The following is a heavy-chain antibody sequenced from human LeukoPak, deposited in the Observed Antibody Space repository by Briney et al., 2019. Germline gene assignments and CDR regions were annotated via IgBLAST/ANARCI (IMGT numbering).Heavy chain of an antibody. Sequence: PGGSLRLSCAASGFTFSSYAMSWVRQAPGKGLELVSAISGSGGNTYYADSVKGRFTIPRDSAKNSLYLQMNSLRDEDTSVYFCARERPVGATPFDFWGQGTLVTVSS. V-gene: IGHV3-23*01. D-gene: IGHD1-26*01. CDR2: ISGSGGNT. J-gene: IGHJ4*02. CDR3: ARERPVGATPFDF. CDR1: GFTFSSYA.